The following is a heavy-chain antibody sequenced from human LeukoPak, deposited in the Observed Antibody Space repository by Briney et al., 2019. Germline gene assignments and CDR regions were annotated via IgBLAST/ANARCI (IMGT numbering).Heavy chain of an antibody. CDR1: GLTVSTNY. V-gene: IGHV3-66*01. Sequence: GGSLRLSCAASGLTVSTNYMSWVRQAPGKGLEWVSVIYSGGSTYYADSVKGRFTISRDNSKNTLYLQMNSLRADDTAVYYCARGLYADYAFDYWGQGTLVTVSS. CDR3: ARGLYADYAFDY. J-gene: IGHJ4*02. D-gene: IGHD4-17*01. CDR2: IYSGGST.